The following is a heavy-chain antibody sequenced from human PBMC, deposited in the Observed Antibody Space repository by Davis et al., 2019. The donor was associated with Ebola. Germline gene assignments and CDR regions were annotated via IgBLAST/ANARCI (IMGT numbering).Heavy chain of an antibody. D-gene: IGHD3-3*01. J-gene: IGHJ4*02. CDR3: RRPYWSGGDDGGDY. CDR1: GYNFANYW. Sequence: GESLKISCQGSGYNFANYWIGWVRQKPGEGLEWMGTIYPADSDTRYSPSFQGQVTIPADKSTNTAYLHCSSLQVSDSAMYYCRRPYWSGGDDGGDYWGRGTLITVSS. V-gene: IGHV5-51*01. CDR2: IYPADSDT.